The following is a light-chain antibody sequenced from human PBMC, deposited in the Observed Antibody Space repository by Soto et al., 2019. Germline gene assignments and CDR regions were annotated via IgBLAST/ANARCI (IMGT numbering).Light chain of an antibody. CDR1: SSDVGAHNF. V-gene: IGLV2-14*01. J-gene: IGLJ1*01. CDR3: CSFTITKTYV. Sequence: QSALTQPASVSGSPGQSIAISCTGSSSDVGAHNFVSWYQQHPGKASKLIIYDVNNRPSGVSNRFSGSKSGDTASLTISGLQAEDEADYYCCSFTITKTYVFGTGTKVTVL. CDR2: DVN.